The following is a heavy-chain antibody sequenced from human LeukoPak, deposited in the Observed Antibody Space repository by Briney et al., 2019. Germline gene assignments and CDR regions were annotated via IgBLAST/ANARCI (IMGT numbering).Heavy chain of an antibody. D-gene: IGHD6-19*01. J-gene: IGHJ4*02. CDR1: GGSISSSSYY. Sequence: PSETLSLTCTVSGGSISSSSYYWGWIRQPPGKGLEWIGSIYYSGSTYYNPSLKSRVTISVDTSKNQFSLKLSSVTAADTAVYYCVRDSSRGWSFDYWGQGTLGTVSS. CDR2: IYYSGST. CDR3: VRDSSRGWSFDY. V-gene: IGHV4-39*02.